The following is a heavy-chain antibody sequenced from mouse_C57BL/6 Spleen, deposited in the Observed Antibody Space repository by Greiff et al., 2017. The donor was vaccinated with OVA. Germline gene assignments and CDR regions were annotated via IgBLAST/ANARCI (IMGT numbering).Heavy chain of an antibody. CDR1: GFTFSDYG. CDR3: AGKLAYWYFDV. J-gene: IGHJ1*03. D-gene: IGHD4-1*01. Sequence: EVKLVESGGGLVKPGGSLKLSCAASGFTFSDYGMHWVRQAPEKGLEWVAYISSGSSTIYYADTVKGRFTISRDNATNTLFLQMTGLRSEYTAMYYCAGKLAYWYFDVWGTGTTVTVSA. V-gene: IGHV5-17*01. CDR2: ISSGSSTI.